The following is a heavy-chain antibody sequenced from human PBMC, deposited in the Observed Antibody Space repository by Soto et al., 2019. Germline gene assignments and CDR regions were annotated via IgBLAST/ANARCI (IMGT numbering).Heavy chain of an antibody. D-gene: IGHD3-22*01. V-gene: IGHV2-5*02. J-gene: IGHJ2*01. CDR3: AHSLYHYYNSGHYTYRYFDL. Sequence: QITLKESGPTLVKPTQTLTLTCTFSGFSLETSGMGMSWIRQPPGKALEWLALIYWDDDKRYSPSLKNRLSITKDTSKNQVVLTLTNVDPVDTATYYCAHSLYHYYNSGHYTYRYFDLWGRGTLVTVSS. CDR1: GFSLETSGMG. CDR2: IYWDDDK.